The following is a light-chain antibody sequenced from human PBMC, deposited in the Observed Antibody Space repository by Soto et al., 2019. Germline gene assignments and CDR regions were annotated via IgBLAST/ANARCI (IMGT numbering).Light chain of an antibody. Sequence: DIQMTQSPSSLSASVGDRVTVTCQASQDIKNFLNWYQQKPGKAPELLIYDASNLETGVPSRFSGSRSGADFTFTISSLQPEDVATYYCQQYYGLPYTFGQGTNLEIK. V-gene: IGKV1-33*01. CDR3: QQYYGLPYT. CDR2: DAS. CDR1: QDIKNF. J-gene: IGKJ2*01.